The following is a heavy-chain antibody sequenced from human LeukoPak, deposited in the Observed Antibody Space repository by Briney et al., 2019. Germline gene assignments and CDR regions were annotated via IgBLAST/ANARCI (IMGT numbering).Heavy chain of an antibody. D-gene: IGHD1-26*01. J-gene: IGHJ2*01. CDR2: IYHSGST. Sequence: SQTLSLTCAVSGGSISSGGYSWGWIRQPPGKGLEWIGYIYHSGSTYYNPSLKSRVTISVDRSKNQFSLKLSSVTAADTAVYYCARDRWELPDWYFDLWGRGTLVTVSS. V-gene: IGHV4-30-2*01. CDR1: GGSISSGGYS. CDR3: ARDRWELPDWYFDL.